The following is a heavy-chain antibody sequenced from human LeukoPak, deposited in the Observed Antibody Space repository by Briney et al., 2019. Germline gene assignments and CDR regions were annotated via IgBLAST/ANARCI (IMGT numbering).Heavy chain of an antibody. V-gene: IGHV1-2*02. J-gene: IGHJ6*03. CDR3: ARDGEGCGGDCYLDYYYYYYMDV. Sequence: GASVKVSCKXSGYTFTGYYMHWVRQAPGQGLEWMGWMNPNSGGTNYAQKFQGRVTMTRDTSISTAYMELSRLRSDDTAVYYCARDGEGCGGDCYLDYYYYYYMDVWGKGTTVTVSS. D-gene: IGHD2-21*01. CDR2: MNPNSGGT. CDR1: GYTFTGYY.